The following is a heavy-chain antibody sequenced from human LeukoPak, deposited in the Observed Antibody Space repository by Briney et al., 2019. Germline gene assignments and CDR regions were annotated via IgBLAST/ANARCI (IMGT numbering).Heavy chain of an antibody. CDR3: ARDTPTHSIAAAGTTGY. J-gene: IGHJ4*02. Sequence: GGSLRLSCAASGFTFSSYWMSWVRQAPGKGLEWVANIKQDGSEKYYVDSVKGRFTISRDNAKNSLYLQMNSLRAEDTAVYYCARDTPTHSIAAAGTTGYWGQGTLVTVSS. CDR2: IKQDGSEK. CDR1: GFTFSSYW. V-gene: IGHV3-7*01. D-gene: IGHD6-13*01.